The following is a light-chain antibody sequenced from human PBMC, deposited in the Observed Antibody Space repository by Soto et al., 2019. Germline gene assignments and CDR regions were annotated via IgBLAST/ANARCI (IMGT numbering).Light chain of an antibody. CDR2: GAS. CDR1: QSVSSSY. CDR3: QQYGSSPQWT. Sequence: EIVLTQSPGTLSLSPGERATLSCRASQSVSSSYLAWYQQKPCQAPRLLIYGASSRATGIPDRFSGSGSGTDFTLTISRLEPEDFAVYYCQQYGSSPQWTFGQGTKV. J-gene: IGKJ1*01. V-gene: IGKV3-20*01.